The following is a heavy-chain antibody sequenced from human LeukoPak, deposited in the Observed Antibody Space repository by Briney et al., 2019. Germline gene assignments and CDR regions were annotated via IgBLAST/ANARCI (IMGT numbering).Heavy chain of an antibody. CDR1: GFTFSSYA. J-gene: IGHJ4*02. CDR2: IGNSGGSA. D-gene: IGHD5-24*01. V-gene: IGHV3-23*01. Sequence: GGSLRLSCAASGFTFSSYAMSWVRQAPGKGLEWVSLIGNSGGSAFYADSVKGRFTISRDNSKNTLYLQMSSLRVEDTAVYYCARDDGYKSSPFDYWGQGTLVTVSS. CDR3: ARDDGYKSSPFDY.